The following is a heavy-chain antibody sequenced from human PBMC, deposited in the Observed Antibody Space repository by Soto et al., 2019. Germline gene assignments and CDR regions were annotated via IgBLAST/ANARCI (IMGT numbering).Heavy chain of an antibody. CDR3: AREGLQRTFSLDY. J-gene: IGHJ4*01. Sequence: EVQVLESGGGLGQPGGSLRLSCAASGFAFTNHVMTWVRQAPGKGLEWVSGIDGSGDGTYYADSVKGRFSISRDNSKNTVYLQMNRLRAEDTALYYCAREGLQRTFSLDYWGHGTLVTVSS. D-gene: IGHD1-1*01. V-gene: IGHV3-23*01. CDR2: IDGSGDGT. CDR1: GFAFTNHV.